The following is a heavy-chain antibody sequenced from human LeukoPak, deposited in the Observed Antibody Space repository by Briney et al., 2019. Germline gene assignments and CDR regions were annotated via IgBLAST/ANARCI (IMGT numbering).Heavy chain of an antibody. CDR1: GFSFSAYA. Sequence: GGSLRLSCAASGFSFSAYAMSWVRQAPGKGLEWVSTISGGGTTTDYADSVKGRFTISRDNSKNTVYLQINSLRAEDTAVYYCAKMSGNSVLFSFDYWGQGTLVTVSS. CDR2: ISGGGTTT. J-gene: IGHJ4*02. V-gene: IGHV3-23*01. CDR3: AKMSGNSVLFSFDY. D-gene: IGHD4-23*01.